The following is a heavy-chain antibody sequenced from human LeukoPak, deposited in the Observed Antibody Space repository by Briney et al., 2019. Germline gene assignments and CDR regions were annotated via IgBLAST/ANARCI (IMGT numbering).Heavy chain of an antibody. J-gene: IGHJ4*02. CDR1: GFTFGNFG. CDR2: IWYDGSND. D-gene: IGHD6-13*01. Sequence: GRSLSLSCVASGFTFGNFGMYWVRQTPDKGLEWVAVIWYDGSNDDYADSVKGRFTISRDNSKSTLYLQMNSLRAEDAAVYYCARDPSSKAAAGRGDYWGQGTLVTVSS. CDR3: ARDPSSKAAAGRGDY. V-gene: IGHV3-33*01.